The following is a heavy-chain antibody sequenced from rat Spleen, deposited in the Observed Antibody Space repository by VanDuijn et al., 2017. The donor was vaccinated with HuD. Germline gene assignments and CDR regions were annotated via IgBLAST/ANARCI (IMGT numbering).Heavy chain of an antibody. D-gene: IGHD1-10*01. Sequence: VQLLESGPGLVKPSQSLSLTCSVTAYSIISSYSWNWIRKFPGNKLEWMGHLNSAGTTTYNPSLKSRISITRDTSKNQFFLQVNSVSTEDTATYYCARSRYNNYVMDAWGQGASVTVSA. J-gene: IGHJ4*01. CDR3: ARSRYNNYVMDA. V-gene: IGHV3-3*01. CDR1: AYSIISSYS. CDR2: LNSAGTT.